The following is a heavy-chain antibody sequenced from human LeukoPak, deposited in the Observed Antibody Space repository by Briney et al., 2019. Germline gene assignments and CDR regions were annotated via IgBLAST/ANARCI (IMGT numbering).Heavy chain of an antibody. CDR3: ARLSRFLEWSIKGKTDY. Sequence: PSETLSLTCTVSGGSISSSSYYWGWIRQPPGKGLEWIGSIYYSGSTYYNPSLKSRVTISVDTSKNQFSLKLSSVTAADTAVCYCARLSRFLEWSIKGKTDYWGQGTLVTVSS. D-gene: IGHD3-3*01. J-gene: IGHJ4*02. CDR2: IYYSGST. CDR1: GGSISSSSYY. V-gene: IGHV4-39*01.